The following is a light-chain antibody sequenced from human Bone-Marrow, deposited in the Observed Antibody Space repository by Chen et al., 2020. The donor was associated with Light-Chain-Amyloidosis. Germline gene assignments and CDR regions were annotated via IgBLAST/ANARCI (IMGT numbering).Light chain of an antibody. CDR1: DLPTKY. CDR2: RDT. CDR3: QSADSSGTYEVI. J-gene: IGLJ2*01. Sequence: SADLTQTPSVSVSPGQTARVTCSGDDLPTKYAYWYQQKPGPSPVLVIHRDTERPSGISERFSGCSSGTTATLTISGVQAEDEADYHCQSADSSGTYEVIFGGGTKLTVL. V-gene: IGLV3-25*03.